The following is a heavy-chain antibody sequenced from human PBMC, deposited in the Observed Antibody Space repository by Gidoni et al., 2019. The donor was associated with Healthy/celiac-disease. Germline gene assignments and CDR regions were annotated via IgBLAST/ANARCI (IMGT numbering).Heavy chain of an antibody. D-gene: IGHD3-22*01. J-gene: IGHJ2*01. CDR2: IYSGGST. CDR3: ARDYYYDSSGYYYPDWYFDL. Sequence: EVQLVESGGGLVQPGGSLRLSCAASGFTVSSNYMSWVRQAPGKGLEWVSVIYSGGSTYYADSVKGRFTISRDNSKNTLYLQMNSLRAEDTAVYYCARDYYYDSSGYYYPDWYFDLWGRGTLVTVSS. V-gene: IGHV3-66*02. CDR1: GFTVSSNY.